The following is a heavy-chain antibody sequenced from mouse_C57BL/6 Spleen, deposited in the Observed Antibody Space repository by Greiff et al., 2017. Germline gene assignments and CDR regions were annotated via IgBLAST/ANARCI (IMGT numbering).Heavy chain of an antibody. CDR1: GYAFSSSW. J-gene: IGHJ2*01. Sequence: QVQLQQSGPELVKPGASVKISCKASGYAFSSSWMNWVKQRPGKGLEWIGRIYPGDGDTNYNGKLKGKATLTADKASSTAYMQLSSLTSEDSAVYFCARGGTGGFDYWGQGTTLTVSS. CDR2: IYPGDGDT. V-gene: IGHV1-82*01. D-gene: IGHD4-1*01. CDR3: ARGGTGGFDY.